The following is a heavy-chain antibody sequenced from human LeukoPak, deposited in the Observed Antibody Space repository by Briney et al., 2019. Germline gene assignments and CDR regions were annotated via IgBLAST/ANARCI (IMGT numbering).Heavy chain of an antibody. V-gene: IGHV5-51*01. Sequence: GESLKISCKGSGYSFTSYWIGWVRQMPGKGPEWMGIIYPADSNTRYSPSFQGQVTISADKSISPAFLQWSSLKASDTAIYYCARQKRLAVTETFDYWGQGTLVTVSS. D-gene: IGHD6-19*01. CDR2: IYPADSNT. J-gene: IGHJ4*02. CDR3: ARQKRLAVTETFDY. CDR1: GYSFTSYW.